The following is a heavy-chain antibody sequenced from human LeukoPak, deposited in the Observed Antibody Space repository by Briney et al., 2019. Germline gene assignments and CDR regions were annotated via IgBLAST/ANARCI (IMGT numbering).Heavy chain of an antibody. V-gene: IGHV3-23*01. Sequence: PGRSLRLSCAASGFTFSSYAMSWVRQAPGKGLEWVSAISGSGGRTYYADSVKGRFTISRDNSKNTLYLQMNSLRAEDTAVYYCAKELLAAAGTPGDYWGQGTLVTVSS. CDR1: GFTFSSYA. J-gene: IGHJ4*02. D-gene: IGHD6-13*01. CDR2: ISGSGGRT. CDR3: AKELLAAAGTPGDY.